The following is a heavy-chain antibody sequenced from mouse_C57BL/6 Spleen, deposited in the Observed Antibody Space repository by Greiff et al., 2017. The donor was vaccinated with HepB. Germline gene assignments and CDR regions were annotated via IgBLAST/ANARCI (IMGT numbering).Heavy chain of an antibody. Sequence: QVQLQQSGAELARPGASVKLSCKASGYTFTSYGISWVKQRTGQGLEWIGEIYPRSGNTYYNEKFKGKATLTADKSSCTAYMELRSLTSEDSAVYFCATSRGHDYAWFAYWGQGTLVTVSA. CDR1: GYTFTSYG. J-gene: IGHJ3*01. V-gene: IGHV1-81*01. D-gene: IGHD2-4*01. CDR3: ATSRGHDYAWFAY. CDR2: IYPRSGNT.